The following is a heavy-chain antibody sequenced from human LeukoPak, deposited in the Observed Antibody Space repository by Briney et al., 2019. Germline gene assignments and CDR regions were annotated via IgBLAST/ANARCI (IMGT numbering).Heavy chain of an antibody. CDR1: GFTFSSYG. Sequence: PGRSLRLSCAASGFTFSSYGMHWVRQAPGKGLEWVAVISYDGSNKYYADSVKGRFTISRDNSKNTLYLQMNSLRAEDTAVYYCARGLEVVGATTFDYWGQGTLVTVSS. V-gene: IGHV3-30*03. J-gene: IGHJ4*02. CDR3: ARGLEVVGATTFDY. D-gene: IGHD1-26*01. CDR2: ISYDGSNK.